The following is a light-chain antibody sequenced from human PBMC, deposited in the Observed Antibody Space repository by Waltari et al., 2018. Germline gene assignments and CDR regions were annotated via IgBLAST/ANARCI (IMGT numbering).Light chain of an antibody. CDR3: CSYAAIYVV. Sequence: QSALTQPRSVSGSPGQSVTISCTGATSDVGGFTYVSWYQQHPGKAPILMIYDVSKRPSGVPDRFSGSKSGYTASLTISGRQAEDEADYYCCSYAAIYVVFGGGTKLTVL. J-gene: IGLJ2*01. CDR2: DVS. CDR1: TSDVGGFTY. V-gene: IGLV2-11*01.